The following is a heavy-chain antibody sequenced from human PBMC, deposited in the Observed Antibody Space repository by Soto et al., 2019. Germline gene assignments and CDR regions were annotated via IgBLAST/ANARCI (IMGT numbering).Heavy chain of an antibody. J-gene: IGHJ6*02. D-gene: IGHD5-12*01. CDR3: ARARPGGGSAVYCYGMDV. CDR1: GGTFSSYA. CDR2: IIPIFGTA. Sequence: SVKVSCKASGGTFSSYAISWVRPAPGQGLEWMGGIIPIFGTANYAQKFQGRVTITADKSTSTAYMELSSLRSEDTAVYYCARARPGGGSAVYCYGMDVWARGTTVTVSS. V-gene: IGHV1-69*06.